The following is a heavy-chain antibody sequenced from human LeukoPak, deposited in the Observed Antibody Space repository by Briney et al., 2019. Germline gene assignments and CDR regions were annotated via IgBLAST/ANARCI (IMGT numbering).Heavy chain of an antibody. CDR3: ARGFYYGSGVKLFDY. Sequence: SETLSLTCTVSGGSISSSSYYWGWIRQPPGKGLEWIGSIYYSGSTYYNPSLKSRVTISVDTSKNQFSLKLSSVTAADTAVYYCARGFYYGSGVKLFDYWGQGTLVTVSS. CDR2: IYYSGST. V-gene: IGHV4-39*07. J-gene: IGHJ4*02. CDR1: GGSISSSSYY. D-gene: IGHD3-10*01.